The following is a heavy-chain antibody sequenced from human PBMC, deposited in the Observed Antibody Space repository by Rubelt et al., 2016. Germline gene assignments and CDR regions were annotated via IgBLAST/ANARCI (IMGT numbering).Heavy chain of an antibody. CDR1: GLTFRKYW. CDR2: IKQDGGEK. J-gene: IGHJ5*01. V-gene: IGHV3-7*02. Sequence: EVQLVESGGGLVQPGGSLRLSCAASGLTFRKYWMNWVRQAPGKGTEWVANIKQDGGEKYYVDSRKGRFTISRDNAKNSLYLQMSSLRAADTAMYYCTEGFHSWGQGTLVTVSS. CDR3: TEGFHS.